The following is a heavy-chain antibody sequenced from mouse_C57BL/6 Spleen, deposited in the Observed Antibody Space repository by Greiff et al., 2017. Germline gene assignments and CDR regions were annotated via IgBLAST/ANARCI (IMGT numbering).Heavy chain of an antibody. CDR1: GFTFSDYG. V-gene: IGHV5-17*01. CDR2: ISSGSSTI. CDR3: ARHGGSNWFAY. Sequence: EVMLVESGGGLVKPGGSLKLSCAASGFTFSDYGMHWVRQAPEKGLEWVAYISSGSSTIYYADTVKGRFTISRDNAKNTLFLQMTSLRSEDTAMDYCARHGGSNWFAYWGQGTLVTVSA. J-gene: IGHJ3*01. D-gene: IGHD1-1*01.